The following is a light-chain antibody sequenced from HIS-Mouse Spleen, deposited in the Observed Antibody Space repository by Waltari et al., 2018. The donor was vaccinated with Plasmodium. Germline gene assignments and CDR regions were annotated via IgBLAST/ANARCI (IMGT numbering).Light chain of an antibody. CDR3: AAWDDSLNGWV. J-gene: IGLJ3*02. V-gene: IGLV1-44*01. CDR1: SSNIGSNT. Sequence: QSVLTQPPSASGTPGQRVTISCSGSSSNIGSNTVNWYQQRPGTAPKLLIYSNKPRPAGVPDRFSGSKSGTSASLAISGLQSEDEADYYCAAWDDSLNGWVFGGGTKLTVL. CDR2: SNK.